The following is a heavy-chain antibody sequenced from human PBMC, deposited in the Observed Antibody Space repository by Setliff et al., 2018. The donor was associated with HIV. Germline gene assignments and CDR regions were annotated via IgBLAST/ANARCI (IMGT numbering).Heavy chain of an antibody. J-gene: IGHJ6*03. V-gene: IGHV4-59*01. Sequence: SETLSLTCAVYGGSFSGYYWSWIRQPPGKGLEWMGYIYYSGSSNHNPSLKSRVTISVDTSKNQFSLKLSSVSAADTAVYYCARGYPGIAVAGLSYYYYYYMDVWGKGTTVTVSS. CDR2: IYYSGSS. CDR1: GGSFSGYY. CDR3: ARGYPGIAVAGLSYYYYYYMDV. D-gene: IGHD6-19*01.